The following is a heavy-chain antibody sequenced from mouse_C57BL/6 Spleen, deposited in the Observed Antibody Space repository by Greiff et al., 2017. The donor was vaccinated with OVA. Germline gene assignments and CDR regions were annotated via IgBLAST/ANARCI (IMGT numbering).Heavy chain of an antibody. CDR2: IYWDDDK. V-gene: IGHV8-12*01. CDR1: GFSLSTSGMG. Sequence: QVTLKESGPGILQSSQTLSLTCSFSGFSLSTSGMGVSWIRQPSGKGLEWLAHIYWDDDKRYNPSLKSRLTFSKDNSRNQVFLKITRVDTADTATYYCARSGATMITTYYFDFWGQGTTLTVSS. CDR3: ARSGATMITTYYFDF. J-gene: IGHJ2*01. D-gene: IGHD2-4*01.